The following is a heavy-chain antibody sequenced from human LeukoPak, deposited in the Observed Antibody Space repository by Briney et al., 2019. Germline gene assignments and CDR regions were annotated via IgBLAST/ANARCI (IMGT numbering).Heavy chain of an antibody. V-gene: IGHV3-33*01. Sequence: GRSLRLSCAASGFTFSSYGMHWVRQAPGKGLEWVAVIWYDGSNKYYADSVKGRFTISRDNSKNTLYLQMNSLRAEDTAVYYCAREGYYYDSSGYQIDAFDIWGQGTMVTVSS. CDR2: IWYDGSNK. CDR1: GFTFSSYG. J-gene: IGHJ3*02. CDR3: AREGYYYDSSGYQIDAFDI. D-gene: IGHD3-22*01.